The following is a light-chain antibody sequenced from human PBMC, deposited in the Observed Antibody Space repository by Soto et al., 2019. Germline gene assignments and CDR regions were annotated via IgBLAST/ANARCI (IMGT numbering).Light chain of an antibody. CDR1: QSLLYSSTNKNY. Sequence: DIVMTQSPDSLAVSLGERATINCKSSQSLLYSSTNKNYLIWYLQKPGQPPKLLIYWASTRESGVPDRFSGSGSGTDFTLTISSLQAEDVAVYYCQQYYSTPLTFGQGTKLEI. CDR3: QQYYSTPLT. V-gene: IGKV4-1*01. CDR2: WAS. J-gene: IGKJ2*01.